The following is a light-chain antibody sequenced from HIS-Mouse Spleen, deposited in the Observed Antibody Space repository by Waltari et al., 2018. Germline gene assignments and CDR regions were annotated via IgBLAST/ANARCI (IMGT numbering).Light chain of an antibody. Sequence: QSVLTQPPSASGTPGQRVTISCSGSSSNIGSNYVYWYQQLPGTAPKLLIYRNNQRPSGVTDRCSGSKSGTSASLAISGLRSEDEADYYCAAWDDSLSGWVFGGGTKLTVL. J-gene: IGLJ3*02. CDR3: AAWDDSLSGWV. V-gene: IGLV1-47*01. CDR1: SSNIGSNY. CDR2: RNN.